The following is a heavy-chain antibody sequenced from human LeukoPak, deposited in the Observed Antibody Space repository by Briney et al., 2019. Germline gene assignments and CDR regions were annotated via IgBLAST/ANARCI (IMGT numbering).Heavy chain of an antibody. V-gene: IGHV1-18*01. CDR2: ISAYNGNT. CDR1: GYTFTSYG. CDR3: ARGGYYDSSGYYNY. Sequence: GASVKVSCTASGYTFTSYGISWVRQAPGQGLEWMGWISAYNGNTNYAQKLQGRVTMTTDTSTSTAYMELRSLRSDDTAVYYCARGGYYDSSGYYNYWGQGTLVTVSS. J-gene: IGHJ4*02. D-gene: IGHD3-22*01.